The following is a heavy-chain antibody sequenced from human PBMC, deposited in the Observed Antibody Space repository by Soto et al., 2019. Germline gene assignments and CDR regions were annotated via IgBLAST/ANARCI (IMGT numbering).Heavy chain of an antibody. Sequence: PGGSLRLSCAASGFTFSSYGMHWVRQAPGKGLEWVAVISYDGSNKYYADSVKGRFTISRDNSKNTLYLQMNSLRAEDTAVYYCAKGGVVFGVVIIRDYFDYWGQGNLVTVSS. CDR2: ISYDGSNK. CDR1: GFTFSSYG. J-gene: IGHJ4*02. CDR3: AKGGVVFGVVIIRDYFDY. V-gene: IGHV3-30*18. D-gene: IGHD3-3*01.